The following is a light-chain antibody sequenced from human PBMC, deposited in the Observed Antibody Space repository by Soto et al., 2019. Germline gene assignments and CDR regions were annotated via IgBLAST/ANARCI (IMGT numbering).Light chain of an antibody. V-gene: IGKV1-5*01. Sequence: DIQMTQSPSTLSASVGDRVTITCRASQSISNWLAWYQQKPGKAPKLLIYDASSLESGVPSRFSGSGSGTEFTLTISSLQPDDFATYYCQQYNSYRLTFGGGTKVDIK. CDR2: DAS. CDR1: QSISNW. CDR3: QQYNSYRLT. J-gene: IGKJ4*01.